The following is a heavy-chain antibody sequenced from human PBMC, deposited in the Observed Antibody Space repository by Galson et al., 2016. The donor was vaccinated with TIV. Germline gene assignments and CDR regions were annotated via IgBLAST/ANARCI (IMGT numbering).Heavy chain of an antibody. J-gene: IGHJ6*02. D-gene: IGHD3-22*01. CDR3: AKVPSSGFSYYYGLDV. Sequence: SLRLSCAASGFTFSNHALTWVRQAPGKGLEWVSAISGGGGSSYYGDSVKGRFTISRDNSEKMLYLQMNSLRAEDTAVYYCAKVPSSGFSYYYGLDVWGQGTTVTVSS. CDR1: GFTFSNHA. CDR2: ISGGGGSS. V-gene: IGHV3-23*01.